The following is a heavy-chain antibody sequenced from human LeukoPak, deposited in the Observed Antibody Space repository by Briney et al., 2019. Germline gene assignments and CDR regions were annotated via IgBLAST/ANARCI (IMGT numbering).Heavy chain of an antibody. CDR3: ARVQAPGYCSSTSCSTEYFQH. D-gene: IGHD2-2*01. Sequence: GASVKVSCKASGYSFVGYGITWVRQAPGQGLEWMGWISAYNGNTNYAQKLQGRVTMTTDTSTSTAYMELRSLRSDDTAVYYCARVQAPGYCSSTSCSTEYFQHWGQGTLVTVSS. CDR2: ISAYNGNT. V-gene: IGHV1-18*01. CDR1: GYSFVGYG. J-gene: IGHJ1*01.